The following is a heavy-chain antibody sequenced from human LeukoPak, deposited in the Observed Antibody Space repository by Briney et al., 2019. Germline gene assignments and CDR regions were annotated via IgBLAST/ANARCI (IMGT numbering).Heavy chain of an antibody. D-gene: IGHD3-16*01. CDR2: IYYSGST. V-gene: IGHV4-39*01. J-gene: IGHJ4*02. Sequence: SETLSLTCTVSGGSISSSSYYWGWIRQPPGKGLEWIGSIYYSGSTYYNPSLKSRVTISVDTSKNQFSLKLSSVTAADTAVYYCARLGSDYVPFDYWGQGTLVTVSS. CDR1: GGSISSSSYY. CDR3: ARLGSDYVPFDY.